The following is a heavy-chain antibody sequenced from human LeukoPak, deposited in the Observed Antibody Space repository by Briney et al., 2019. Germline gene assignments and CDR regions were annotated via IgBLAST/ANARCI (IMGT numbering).Heavy chain of an antibody. V-gene: IGHV3-53*01. Sequence: GGSLRLSCAASGFTVISYYMSWVRQAPGKGLECVSVIYSGGSTYYADSVKGRFTISRDNSKNTLYLQMNSLRAEDTVVYYCARIGMHYYDSSGGPDYWGQGTLVTVSS. CDR1: GFTVISYY. J-gene: IGHJ4*02. CDR2: IYSGGST. CDR3: ARIGMHYYDSSGGPDY. D-gene: IGHD3-22*01.